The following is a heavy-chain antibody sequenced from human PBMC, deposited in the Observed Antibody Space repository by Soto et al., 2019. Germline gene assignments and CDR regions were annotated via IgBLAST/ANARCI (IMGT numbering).Heavy chain of an antibody. CDR1: GFRLHTYW. CDR2: IFPGDSDT. CDR3: ASQGPPYSGRGYYYGLDV. J-gene: IGHJ6*02. Sequence: GEALETPLWAPGFRLHTYWNALVRQMPGKGLEWMGAIFPGDSDTRYSPSFQGQVTISADKSLSIPYIQWGSLRAADSATYYCASQGPPYSGRGYYYGLDVWGQGTTVTVSS. V-gene: IGHV5-51*01. D-gene: IGHD1-26*01.